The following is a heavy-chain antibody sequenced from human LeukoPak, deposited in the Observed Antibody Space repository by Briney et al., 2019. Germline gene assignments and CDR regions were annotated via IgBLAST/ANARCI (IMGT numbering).Heavy chain of an antibody. CDR2: VSLSGLT. CDR3: SRENGAFSPFGY. D-gene: IGHD2-8*01. J-gene: IGHJ4*02. CDR1: GGSITSTNW. V-gene: IGHV4-4*02. Sequence: ETLCLTCGVSGGSITSTNWWSWFRQPPGQGLEWIGEVSLSGLTKYNPSLRSRVIMALDTSKNYLSLHLTSVTAADTAVYYCSRENGAFSPFGYWGQG.